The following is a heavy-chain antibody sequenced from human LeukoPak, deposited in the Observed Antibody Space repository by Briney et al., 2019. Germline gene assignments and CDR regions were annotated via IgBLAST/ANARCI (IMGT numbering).Heavy chain of an antibody. CDR3: ARFTGYSNPWLWIDY. V-gene: IGHV4-38-2*01. CDR2: IFHNGIT. J-gene: IGHJ4*02. CDR1: GFSISSGYY. Sequence: RPSETLSLTCAVSGFSISSGYYWGWIRQSPGKGLELIGHIFHNGITYYSPSLKSRVTISVDTSKNQFSLKLTSVTAADTAVYFCARFTGYSNPWLWIDYWGQGTLVTVSS. D-gene: IGHD6-13*01.